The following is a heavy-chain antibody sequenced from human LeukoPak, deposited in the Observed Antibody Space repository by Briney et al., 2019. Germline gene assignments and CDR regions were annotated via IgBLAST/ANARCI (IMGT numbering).Heavy chain of an antibody. CDR2: IWNDGSNN. CDR3: ASSMAYNCLDY. J-gene: IGHJ4*02. CDR1: GFTFSSFG. V-gene: IGHV3-33*01. D-gene: IGHD5-24*01. Sequence: PGGPLRLSCAASGFTFSSFGMHWVRQAPGKGLEWVAVIWNDGSNNYYADSVKGRFTISRDNAKNTLYLQMNSLRPEDTAVYYCASSMAYNCLDYWGQGTLVTVSS.